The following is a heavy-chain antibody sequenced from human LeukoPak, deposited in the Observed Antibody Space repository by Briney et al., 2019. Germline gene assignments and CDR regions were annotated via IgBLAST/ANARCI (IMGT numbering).Heavy chain of an antibody. J-gene: IGHJ4*02. CDR3: AKDCRLWNYQAFDY. V-gene: IGHV3-43*02. Sequence: PGGSLRLSCAASGFTFDDYAMHWVRQAPGKGLEWVSLISGDGGSTYYADSVKGRFTISRDNSKNSLYLQMNSLRTEDTALYYCAKDCRLWNYQAFDYWGQGTLVTVSS. CDR2: ISGDGGST. CDR1: GFTFDDYA. D-gene: IGHD1-7*01.